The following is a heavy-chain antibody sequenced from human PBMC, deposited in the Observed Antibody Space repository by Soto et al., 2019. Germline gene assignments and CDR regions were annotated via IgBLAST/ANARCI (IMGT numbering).Heavy chain of an antibody. V-gene: IGHV3-53*01. CDR2: IYSGGST. CDR3: HGYGY. J-gene: IGHJ4*02. Sequence: EVQVVESGGGLIQPGGSLRLSCEVSGFSVTANYMSWVRQAPGKGLEWVSVIYSGGSTYYIDPVKGRFSISRDISNNTLYLQVNSLSAEDTAVYYCHGYGYWGQGTLVTVSS. CDR1: GFSVTANY. D-gene: IGHD5-12*01.